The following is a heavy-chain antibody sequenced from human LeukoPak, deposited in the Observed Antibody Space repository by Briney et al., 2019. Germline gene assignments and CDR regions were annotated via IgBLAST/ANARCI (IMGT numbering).Heavy chain of an antibody. CDR2: IKQDGSEK. Sequence: GGSLRLSCAASGFTFSSYWMSWVRQALGKGLEWVANIKQDGSEKYYVDSVKGRFTISRDNAKNSLYLQMNGLRAEDTAVYYCARCTYYDFWSGSGSYYFDYWGQGTLVTVSS. J-gene: IGHJ4*02. V-gene: IGHV3-7*01. D-gene: IGHD3-3*01. CDR1: GFTFSSYW. CDR3: ARCTYYDFWSGSGSYYFDY.